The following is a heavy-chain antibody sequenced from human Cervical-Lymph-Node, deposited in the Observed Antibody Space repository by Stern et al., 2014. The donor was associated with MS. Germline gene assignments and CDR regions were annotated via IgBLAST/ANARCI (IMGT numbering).Heavy chain of an antibody. CDR2: IWNDGSNK. J-gene: IGHJ4*02. D-gene: IGHD3-10*01. Sequence: QVQLVESGGGVVQPGRSLRLSCAASGFTFSSYGMHWVRQAPGTGLEWVVIIWNDGSNKYHVDSVTGRFSISRDNSKNSLYLQMNRLRAEDTAVYYCAREKNEEVPVTRLDYWGQGTLVTVSS. V-gene: IGHV3-33*01. CDR3: AREKNEEVPVTRLDY. CDR1: GFTFSSYG.